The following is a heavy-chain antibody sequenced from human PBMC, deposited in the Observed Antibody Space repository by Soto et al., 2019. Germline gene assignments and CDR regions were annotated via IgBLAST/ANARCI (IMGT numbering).Heavy chain of an antibody. J-gene: IGHJ2*01. CDR1: GGTFSSYT. CDR3: ASFSTVTTMRWYFDL. V-gene: IGHV1-69*02. CDR2: IIPILGIA. Sequence: QVQLVQSGAEVKKPGSSVKVSCKASGGTFSSYTISWVRQGPGQGLEWMGRIIPILGIANYAQKFQGRVTITADKSTSTAYMELSSLRSEDTAVYYGASFSTVTTMRWYFDLWVRGTLVTVSS. D-gene: IGHD4-17*01.